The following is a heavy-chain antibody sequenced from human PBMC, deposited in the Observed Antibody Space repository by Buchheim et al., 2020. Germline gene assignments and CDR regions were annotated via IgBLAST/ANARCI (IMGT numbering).Heavy chain of an antibody. J-gene: IGHJ4*02. CDR2: ISYDGSNK. D-gene: IGHD3-10*01. CDR3: ARDQLMVRGVITAYYFDY. Sequence: QVQLVESGGGVVQPGRSLRLSCAASGFTFSSYAMHWVRQAPGKGLEWVAVISYDGSNKYYADSVKGRFTISRDNSKNTLYLQMNSLRAEDTAVYYCARDQLMVRGVITAYYFDYWGQGTL. V-gene: IGHV3-30-3*01. CDR1: GFTFSSYA.